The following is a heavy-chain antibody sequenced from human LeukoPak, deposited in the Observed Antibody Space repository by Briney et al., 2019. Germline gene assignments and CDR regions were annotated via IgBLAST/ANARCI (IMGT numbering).Heavy chain of an antibody. V-gene: IGHV4-30-2*01. CDR2: IYHSGST. D-gene: IGHD3-3*01. J-gene: IGHJ3*02. CDR1: GGSISSGGYY. Sequence: SQTLSLTCTVSGGSISSGGYYWSWIRQPPGKGLEWIGYIYHSGSTYYIPSLKSRVTISVDRSKNQFSLKLSSVTAADTAVYYCARDRSGPDAFDIWGQGTMVTVSS. CDR3: ARDRSGPDAFDI.